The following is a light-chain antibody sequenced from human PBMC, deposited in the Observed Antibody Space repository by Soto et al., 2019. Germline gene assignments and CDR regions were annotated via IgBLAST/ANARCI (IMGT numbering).Light chain of an antibody. V-gene: IGKV1-39*01. Sequence: IQMTQFPSSLSASVVDRVTITCLASQDIRSDLGWYQQRPGKAPKLLIYAASSLQSGVPSRFSGSGSGTDFTLIITSLQPEDFATYYCQQSHSIPPTFGQGTRLEIK. CDR3: QQSHSIPPT. CDR1: QDIRSD. J-gene: IGKJ5*01. CDR2: AAS.